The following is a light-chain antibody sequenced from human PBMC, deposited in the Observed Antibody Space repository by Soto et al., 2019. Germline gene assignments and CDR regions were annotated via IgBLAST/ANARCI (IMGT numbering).Light chain of an antibody. J-gene: IGKJ1*01. Sequence: LTQSPGTLPMSPGEPANLSCRTSLSVSVYLDCYQQKPGQAPRLLISDAANRATGTPDRFSGSGSGTDFTLTISRLEPEDVAVYYCQQYDNLSWTFGQGTKVDIK. CDR3: QQYDNLSWT. CDR2: DAA. V-gene: IGKV3-20*01. CDR1: LSVSVY.